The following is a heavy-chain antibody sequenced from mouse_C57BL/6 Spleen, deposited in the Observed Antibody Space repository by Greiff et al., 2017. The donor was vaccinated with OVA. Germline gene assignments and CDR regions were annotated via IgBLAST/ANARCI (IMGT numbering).Heavy chain of an antibody. CDR2: IDPSDSYT. J-gene: IGHJ1*03. Sequence: QVQLQQPGAELVMPGASVKLSCKASGYTFTSYWMHWVKQRPGQGLEWIGEIDPSDSYTNYNQKFKGKSTLTVDKSSSTAYMQLSSLTSEDSAVYYCAGGDYYGSSYRYFDVWGTGTTVTVSS. V-gene: IGHV1-69*01. CDR1: GYTFTSYW. CDR3: AGGDYYGSSYRYFDV. D-gene: IGHD1-1*01.